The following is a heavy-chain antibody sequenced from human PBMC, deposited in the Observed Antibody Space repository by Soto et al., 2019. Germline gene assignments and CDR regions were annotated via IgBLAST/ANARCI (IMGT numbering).Heavy chain of an antibody. Sequence: QLQLQESGPGLVKPSETLYLICTVSGGSIRSTSHQWGWIRPPPGKGLEWIGSINYSGTSYYNPSLESRVIISGYTSKNQLPLRLGSVSAADTAVYFCSLYSTSSGWIDPLGQGTLVTVFS. D-gene: IGHD2-8*01. CDR3: SLYSTSSGWIDP. J-gene: IGHJ5*02. CDR1: GGSIRSTSHQ. CDR2: INYSGTS. V-gene: IGHV4-39*01.